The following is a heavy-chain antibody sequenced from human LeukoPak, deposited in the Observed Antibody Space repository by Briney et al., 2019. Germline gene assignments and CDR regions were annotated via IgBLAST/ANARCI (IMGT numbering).Heavy chain of an antibody. V-gene: IGHV4-61*01. D-gene: IGHD6-19*01. CDR3: AKEVYSSGWSRAFDI. CDR1: GVSVSTTSYY. J-gene: IGHJ3*02. CDR2: IYNSGSV. Sequence: SETLSLTCTVSGVSVSTTSYYWSWIRQPPGKGLEWIGYIYNSGSVDYNPSLKSRVTISVDKSKNQFSLKLSSVTAADTAVYYCAKEVYSSGWSRAFDIWGQGTMVTVSS.